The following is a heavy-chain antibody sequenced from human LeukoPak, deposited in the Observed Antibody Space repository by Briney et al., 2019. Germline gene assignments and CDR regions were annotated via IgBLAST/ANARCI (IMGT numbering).Heavy chain of an antibody. CDR2: IYTSGST. Sequence: SETLSLTCTVSGASISDYYWSWIRQPAGKGLEWIVRIYTSGSTNYNPSLESRISMSVDTSKNQFSLKLSSVTAADTAVYYCARLVGIAAHHFDYWGQGTLVTVSS. J-gene: IGHJ4*02. CDR1: GASISDYY. CDR3: ARLVGIAAHHFDY. V-gene: IGHV4-4*07. D-gene: IGHD6-25*01.